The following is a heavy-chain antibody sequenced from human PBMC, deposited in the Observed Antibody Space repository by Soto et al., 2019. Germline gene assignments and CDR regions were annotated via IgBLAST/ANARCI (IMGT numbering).Heavy chain of an antibody. CDR3: ATDDSSGYYQPFDY. D-gene: IGHD3-22*01. CDR1: GYTLTELS. Sequence: ASVKVSCKVSGYTLTELSMHWVRQAPGKGLEWMGGFDPEDGETIYAQKFQGRVTMTEDTSTDTAYMELSSLRSEDTAVYYCATDDSSGYYQPFDYWGQGTLVTSPQ. J-gene: IGHJ4*02. CDR2: FDPEDGET. V-gene: IGHV1-24*01.